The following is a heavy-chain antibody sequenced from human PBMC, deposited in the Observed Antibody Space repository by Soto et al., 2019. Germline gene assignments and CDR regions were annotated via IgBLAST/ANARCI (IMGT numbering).Heavy chain of an antibody. J-gene: IGHJ4*02. CDR3: AKDLRYSYGSPSGY. D-gene: IGHD5-18*01. V-gene: IGHV3-23*01. CDR2: ISGSGGST. Sequence: HPGGSLRLSCAASGFTFSSYAMSWARQAPGKGLEWVSAISGSGGSTYYADPVKGRLTISRDNSKNTLYLQMNSLRAEDTAVYYCAKDLRYSYGSPSGYWGQGTLVTVSS. CDR1: GFTFSSYA.